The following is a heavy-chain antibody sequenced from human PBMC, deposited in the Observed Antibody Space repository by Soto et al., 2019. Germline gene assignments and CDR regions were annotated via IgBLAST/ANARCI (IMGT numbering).Heavy chain of an antibody. Sequence: SVKVSCKASGFTFTSSAVQWVRQARGQRLEWIGWIVVGSGNTNYAQKFQERVTITRDMSTSTAYMELSSLRSEDTAVYYCAAEVYCGSARCLVTGVSRYNWFDPWGQGTLVTVSS. CDR1: GFTFTSSA. V-gene: IGHV1-58*01. D-gene: IGHD2-2*01. CDR2: IVVGSGNT. J-gene: IGHJ5*02. CDR3: AAEVYCGSARCLVTGVSRYNWFDP.